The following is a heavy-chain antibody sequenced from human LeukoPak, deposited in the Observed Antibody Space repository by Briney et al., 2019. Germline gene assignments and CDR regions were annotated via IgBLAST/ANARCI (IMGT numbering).Heavy chain of an antibody. D-gene: IGHD3-22*01. Sequence: ASVKVSCKASGYTFTSYYMHWVRQAPGQGLEWMGIINPSGGSTSYAQKFQGRVTMARDTSTSTVYMELSSLRSEDTAVYYCAGHSSGYHLGYWGQGTLVTVSS. CDR3: AGHSSGYHLGY. J-gene: IGHJ4*02. CDR2: INPSGGST. V-gene: IGHV1-46*01. CDR1: GYTFTSYY.